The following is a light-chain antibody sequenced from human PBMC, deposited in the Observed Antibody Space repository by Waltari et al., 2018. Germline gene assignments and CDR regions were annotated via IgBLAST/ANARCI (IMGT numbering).Light chain of an antibody. J-gene: IGLJ3*02. Sequence: QSALTQPRSVSGSPGQSVTISCTGISTDVGDYNFVSWYQQHPGKAPKLMIYDVTKRPSGVPDRLSGSKSGNTASLTISGLQAEDEADYYCCSYTDIYTNWVFSGGTKLTVL. CDR3: CSYTDIYTNWV. CDR1: STDVGDYNF. CDR2: DVT. V-gene: IGLV2-11*01.